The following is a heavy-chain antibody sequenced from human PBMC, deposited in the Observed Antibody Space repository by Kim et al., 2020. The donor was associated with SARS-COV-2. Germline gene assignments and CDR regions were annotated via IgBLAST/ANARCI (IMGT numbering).Heavy chain of an antibody. Sequence: SETLSLTCTVSGGSISSSTYYWGWIRQPPGKGLEWIGSIYYSGSTYYNPSLKSRVTISVDTSKTQFSLRLSSVTAADTAVYYCARLHYYDSKTAEDWCFDLWGRGTLVTVSS. CDR3: ARLHYYDSKTAEDWCFDL. CDR2: IYYSGST. V-gene: IGHV4-39*07. CDR1: GGSISSSTYY. D-gene: IGHD3-22*01. J-gene: IGHJ2*01.